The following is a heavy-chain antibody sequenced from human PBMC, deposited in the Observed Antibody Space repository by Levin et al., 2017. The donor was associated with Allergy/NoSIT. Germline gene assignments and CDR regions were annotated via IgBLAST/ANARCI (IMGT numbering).Heavy chain of an antibody. V-gene: IGHV3-15*01. Sequence: GESLKISCAASGITFSNAWMSWARQAPGKGLEWVGRIKSNTDGGTTEYAAPVKGRFSISRDDSKNTLYLQMNSLQTEDTAIYFCTTYSSSWYYFDYWGQGTLVTVSS. CDR3: TTYSSSWYYFDY. J-gene: IGHJ4*02. CDR2: IKSNTDGGTT. CDR1: GITFSNAW. D-gene: IGHD6-13*01.